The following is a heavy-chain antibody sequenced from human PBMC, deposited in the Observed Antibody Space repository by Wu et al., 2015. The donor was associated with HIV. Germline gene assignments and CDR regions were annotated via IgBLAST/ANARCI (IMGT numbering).Heavy chain of an antibody. CDR2: INPKTGAT. J-gene: IGHJ4*02. CDR3: ARVRDFWSGYSISRLGY. D-gene: IGHD3-3*01. V-gene: IGHV1-2*02. Sequence: QVQVVQSGAEVKKPGASVKVSCKASGYTFTDYFMQWVRQAPGQGPEWLGWINPKTGATDYSQSFQGRVTMTRDTSISTAYMELSSLRSDDTAVYYCARVRDFWSGYSISRLGYWGQGTLVTVSS. CDR1: GYTFTDYF.